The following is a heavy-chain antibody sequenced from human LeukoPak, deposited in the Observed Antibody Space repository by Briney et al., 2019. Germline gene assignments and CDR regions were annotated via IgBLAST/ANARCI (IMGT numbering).Heavy chain of an antibody. CDR2: IYYSGST. Sequence: SETLSLTCTVSGGSISSHYWSWIRQPPGKGLEWIGYIYYSGSTNYNPSLKSRVTISVDTSENQFSLKLSSVTAADTAVYYCARDAPRYYDSSSYYGDGAFDIWGQGTMVTVSS. CDR3: ARDAPRYYDSSSYYGDGAFDI. V-gene: IGHV4-59*11. CDR1: GGSISSHY. D-gene: IGHD3-22*01. J-gene: IGHJ3*02.